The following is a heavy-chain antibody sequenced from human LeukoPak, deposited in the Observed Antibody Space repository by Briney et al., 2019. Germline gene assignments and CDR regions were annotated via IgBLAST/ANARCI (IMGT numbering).Heavy chain of an antibody. D-gene: IGHD5-18*01. Sequence: ASVKVPCKASGYTFTGYHMHWVRQAPGQGLEWMGWINPNSGGTNYAQKFQGRVTMTRDTSISTAYMELSRLRSDDTAVYYCALVVDTAMGPFDYWGQGTLVTVSS. CDR2: INPNSGGT. J-gene: IGHJ4*02. CDR3: ALVVDTAMGPFDY. CDR1: GYTFTGYH. V-gene: IGHV1-2*02.